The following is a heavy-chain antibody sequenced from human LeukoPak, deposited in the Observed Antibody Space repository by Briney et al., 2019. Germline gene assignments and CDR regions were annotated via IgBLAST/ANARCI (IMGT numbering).Heavy chain of an antibody. CDR3: ARFYCTGDSDSCYAMDV. V-gene: IGHV3-53*01. D-gene: IGHD2-8*02. J-gene: IGHJ6*02. CDR2: ISRGGDT. Sequence: GGSLRLSCAASRFTVSSDYFIWVRQAPGKGLEWVSVISRGGDTYYADSVKGRFTISRDNSKNSLYLQMNNLRVEGTAVYYCARFYCTGDSDSCYAMDVWGQGTTVTVSS. CDR1: RFTVSSDY.